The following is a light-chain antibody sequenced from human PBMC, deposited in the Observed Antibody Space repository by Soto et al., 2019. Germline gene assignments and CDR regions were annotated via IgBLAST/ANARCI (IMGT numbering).Light chain of an antibody. Sequence: QSALTQPASVSGSPGQSITISCTGTSSDVGSYNLVSWYHQHPGKAPKLMIYEGSKRPSGVSNRFSGSKSGNTASLTISGLQAEDEADYYCCSYAGSSTWVFGGGTKLTV. V-gene: IGLV2-23*01. CDR1: SSDVGSYNL. J-gene: IGLJ3*02. CDR3: CSYAGSSTWV. CDR2: EGS.